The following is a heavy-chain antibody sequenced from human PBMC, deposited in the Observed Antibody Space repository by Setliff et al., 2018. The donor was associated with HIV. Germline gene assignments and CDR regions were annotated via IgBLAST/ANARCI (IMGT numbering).Heavy chain of an antibody. J-gene: IGHJ4*02. CDR1: GASMRDYY. V-gene: IGHV4-59*08. Sequence: SETLSLTCTVSGASMRDYYWTLIRQSPGKGLEWIGHIFHTGSATYNPSLRSRLTMSIDTSSGQFSLRLTSVTAADAAVYYCARQVSIPGVAVTPLDYWGQGSLVTVSS. D-gene: IGHD3-3*01. CDR3: ARQVSIPGVAVTPLDY. CDR2: IFHTGSA.